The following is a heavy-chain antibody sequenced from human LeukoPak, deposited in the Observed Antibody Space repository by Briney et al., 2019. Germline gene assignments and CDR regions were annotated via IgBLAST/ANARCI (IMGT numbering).Heavy chain of an antibody. V-gene: IGHV1-69*05. D-gene: IGHD4-11*01. J-gene: IGHJ6*03. CDR1: GGTFSSYA. Sequence: GASVKVSCKASGGTFSSYAISWVRQAPGQGLEWMGGIIPFFGTANYAQKFQGRVTITTDESTSTAYMELSSLRSEDTAVYYCARGGVTNYYYYYMDVWGKGTTVTVSS. CDR2: IIPFFGTA. CDR3: ARGGVTNYYYYYMDV.